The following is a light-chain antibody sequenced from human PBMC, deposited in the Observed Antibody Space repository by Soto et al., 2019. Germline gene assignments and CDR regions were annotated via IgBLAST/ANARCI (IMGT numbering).Light chain of an antibody. Sequence: EMVLTQSPGTLSLSPGERATLSCRASQSVSSSYLAWYQQKPGQAPRLLIYGASSRATGLPDRFSGSGSGTVFTLTISRLEPEDFAVYYCQQYGSWLTFGQGTKVEIK. V-gene: IGKV3-20*01. CDR1: QSVSSSY. J-gene: IGKJ1*01. CDR2: GAS. CDR3: QQYGSWLT.